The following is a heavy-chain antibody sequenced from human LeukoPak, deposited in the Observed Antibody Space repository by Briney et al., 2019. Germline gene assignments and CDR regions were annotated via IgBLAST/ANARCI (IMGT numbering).Heavy chain of an antibody. CDR2: ISSSASRK. V-gene: IGHV3-48*03. Sequence: GGSLRLSCIASGFNFKTYDMTWVRQTPGEGLQWLSYISSSASRKYYADFVKGRFAISRDNAKNTVYLQMNSLRDEDTAVYYCVRDRTVSTILDYWGQGTLVTVSS. CDR1: GFNFKTYD. D-gene: IGHD5/OR15-5a*01. J-gene: IGHJ4*02. CDR3: VRDRTVSTILDY.